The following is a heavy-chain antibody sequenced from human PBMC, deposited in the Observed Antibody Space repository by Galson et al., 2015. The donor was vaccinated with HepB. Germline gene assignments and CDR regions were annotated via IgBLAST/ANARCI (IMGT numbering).Heavy chain of an antibody. D-gene: IGHD2-15*01. J-gene: IGHJ3*02. V-gene: IGHV1-24*01. CDR2: FDPEDGET. CDR3: ATAGNIVVVVAATGDAFDI. CDR1: GYTLTELS. Sequence: SVKVSCKVSGYTLTELSMHWVRQAPGKGLEWMGGFDPEDGETIYAQKFQGRVTMTEDTSTDTAYMELSSLRSEDTAVYYCATAGNIVVVVAATGDAFDIWGQGTMVTVSS.